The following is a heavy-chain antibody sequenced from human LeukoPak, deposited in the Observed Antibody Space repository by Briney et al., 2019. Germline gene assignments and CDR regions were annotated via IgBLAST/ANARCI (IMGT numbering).Heavy chain of an antibody. J-gene: IGHJ4*02. CDR3: ARDLDITEVATAERSFDY. V-gene: IGHV1-24*01. Sequence: GASVKVSCKVSGYTLTELSMHWVRQALGKGLEWMGGFDPEDGETIYAQKFQGRVTMTEDTPTDTAYMELSSLRSEDTAVYYCARDLDITEVATAERSFDYWGQGTLVTVSS. CDR1: GYTLTELS. CDR2: FDPEDGET. D-gene: IGHD5-12*01.